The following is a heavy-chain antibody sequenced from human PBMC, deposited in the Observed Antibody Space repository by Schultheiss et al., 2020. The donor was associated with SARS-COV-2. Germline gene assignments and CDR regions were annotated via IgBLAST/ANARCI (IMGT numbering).Heavy chain of an antibody. J-gene: IGHJ4*02. CDR1: GGSIRSYY. Sequence: GSLRLSCTISGGSIRSYYWIWIRQSPGKGLEWIGYIYNSGSTAYNPSLKSRLAISVDASKNQFSLKLSSVTAADTAVYYCARDLAIFGVGDYFDYWGQGTLVTVSS. CDR2: IYNSGST. V-gene: IGHV4-59*12. D-gene: IGHD3-3*01. CDR3: ARDLAIFGVGDYFDY.